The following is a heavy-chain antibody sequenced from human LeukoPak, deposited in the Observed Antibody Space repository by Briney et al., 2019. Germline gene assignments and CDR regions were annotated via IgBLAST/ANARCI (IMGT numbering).Heavy chain of an antibody. CDR2: INSDGSST. CDR3: ARDQSIAVAGTRNPAGY. D-gene: IGHD6-19*01. Sequence: GGSLRLSCAASGFTFSSYWMHWVRQAAGKGLVWVSRINSDGSSTSYADSVKGRFTISRDNAKNTLYPQMNSLRAEDTAVYYCARDQSIAVAGTRNPAGYWGQGTLVTVSS. CDR1: GFTFSSYW. J-gene: IGHJ4*02. V-gene: IGHV3-74*01.